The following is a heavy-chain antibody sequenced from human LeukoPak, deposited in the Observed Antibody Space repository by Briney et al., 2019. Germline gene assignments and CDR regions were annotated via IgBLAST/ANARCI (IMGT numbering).Heavy chain of an antibody. J-gene: IGHJ3*02. V-gene: IGHV3-30-3*01. Sequence: GGSLRLSCAASGFTFSSYAMHWARQAPGKGLEWVAVISYDGSNKYYADSVKGRFTISRDNSKNTLYLQMNSLRAEDTAVYYCAGGPYRWLQLPDGKGAFDIWGQGTMVTVSS. D-gene: IGHD5-24*01. CDR3: AGGPYRWLQLPDGKGAFDI. CDR1: GFTFSSYA. CDR2: ISYDGSNK.